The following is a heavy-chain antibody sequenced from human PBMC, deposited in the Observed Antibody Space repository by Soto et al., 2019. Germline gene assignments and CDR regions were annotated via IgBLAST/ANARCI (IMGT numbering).Heavy chain of an antibody. CDR3: ARDSVYCSGGSCYRPEYFQH. CDR2: IYYSGST. CDR1: GGSISSYY. V-gene: IGHV4-59*01. Sequence: SETLSLTCTVSGGSISSYYWSWIRQPPGKGLEWIGYIYYSGSTNYNPSLKSRVTISVDTSKNQFSLKLSSVTAADTAVYYCARDSVYCSGGSCYRPEYFQHWGQGTLVTVS. J-gene: IGHJ1*01. D-gene: IGHD2-15*01.